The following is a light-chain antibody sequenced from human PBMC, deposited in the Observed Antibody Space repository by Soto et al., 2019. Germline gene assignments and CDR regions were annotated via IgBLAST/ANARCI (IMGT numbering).Light chain of an antibody. Sequence: SALTQPPSASGSPGQSVAISCTGTSSDVGGYNYVSWYQQHPGKAPKLMIYEVNKRPSGVPDRFSGSKSGNTASLTVSGLQAEDEADYYRSSYAGSSNVFGTGTKLTVL. CDR2: EVN. CDR3: SSYAGSSNV. V-gene: IGLV2-8*01. CDR1: SSDVGGYNY. J-gene: IGLJ1*01.